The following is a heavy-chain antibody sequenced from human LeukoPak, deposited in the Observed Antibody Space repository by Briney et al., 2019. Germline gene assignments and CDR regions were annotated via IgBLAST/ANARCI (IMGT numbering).Heavy chain of an antibody. V-gene: IGHV1-69*01. J-gene: IGHJ3*01. Sequence: SVKVSCKASGDTFSSYAISWLRQAPGQGLEWMGGIIPILGTTNYAQKFQGRVTITADESTSTLYMELRSLRSEDTAIYYCARDDYYDSSAYRENPFDVWGQGTVVTVSS. CDR2: IIPILGTT. D-gene: IGHD3-22*01. CDR3: ARDDYYDSSAYRENPFDV. CDR1: GDTFSSYA.